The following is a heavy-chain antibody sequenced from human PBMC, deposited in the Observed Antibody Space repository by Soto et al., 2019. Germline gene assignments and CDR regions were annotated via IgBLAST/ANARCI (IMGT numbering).Heavy chain of an antibody. D-gene: IGHD4-17*01. Sequence: QVQLVQSGAEVKKPGSSVKVSCKASGGTFSSYTISWVRQAPGQGLEWMGRIIPILGIANYAQKFQGRVTITADKSTSTAYRELSSLRSEDTAVYYCARDGTTVVSAFDYWGQGTLVTVSS. V-gene: IGHV1-69*08. CDR2: IIPILGIA. CDR3: ARDGTTVVSAFDY. J-gene: IGHJ4*02. CDR1: GGTFSSYT.